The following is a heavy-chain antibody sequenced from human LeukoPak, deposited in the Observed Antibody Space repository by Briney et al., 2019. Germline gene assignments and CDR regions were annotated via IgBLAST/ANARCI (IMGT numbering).Heavy chain of an antibody. V-gene: IGHV3-23*01. CDR1: GFTFNSYA. D-gene: IGHD3-10*01. CDR3: AKGWSVTMVMAAPGD. J-gene: IGHJ4*02. Sequence: GGSLRLSCAASGFTFNSYAMSWVRQAPGKGLEWVSGISANGAKTYYADSVKGRFTISRDNSKNTQSLQMNSLRAEDAALYYCAKGWSVTMVMAAPGDWGQGALVTVSS. CDR2: ISANGAKT.